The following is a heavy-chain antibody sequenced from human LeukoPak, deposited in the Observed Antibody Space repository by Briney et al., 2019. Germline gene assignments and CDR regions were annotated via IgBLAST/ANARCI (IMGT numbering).Heavy chain of an antibody. J-gene: IGHJ4*02. CDR2: INPNSGGT. CDR3: ARDFLWFGEFPDIFDY. CDR1: GYTFTGYY. Sequence: ASVKVSCKASGYTFTGYYMHWVRQAPGQGLEWMGWINPNSGGTNYAQKFQGRVTMTRDTSISTAYMELRSLRSDDTAVYYCARDFLWFGEFPDIFDYWGQGTLVTASS. V-gene: IGHV1-2*02. D-gene: IGHD3-10*01.